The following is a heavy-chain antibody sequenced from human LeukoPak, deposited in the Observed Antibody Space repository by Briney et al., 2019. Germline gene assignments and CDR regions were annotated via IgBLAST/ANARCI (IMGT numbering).Heavy chain of an antibody. CDR2: IYTSGST. Sequence: SETLSLTCTVSGGSISSYYWSWIRQPAGKGLEWIGRIYTSGSTNYNPSLKSRVTMSVDTSKNQFSLRLSSVTAADTAVYYCARELDFWSGYWGMDVWGQGTTVTVSS. CDR1: GGSISSYY. CDR3: ARELDFWSGYWGMDV. J-gene: IGHJ6*02. D-gene: IGHD3-3*01. V-gene: IGHV4-4*07.